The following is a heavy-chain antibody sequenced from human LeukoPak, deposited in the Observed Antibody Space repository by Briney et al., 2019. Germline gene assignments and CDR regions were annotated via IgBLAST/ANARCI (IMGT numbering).Heavy chain of an antibody. CDR1: GFTFDDYA. Sequence: PGRSLRLSCAASGFTFDDYAMHWVRQAPWKGLEWVSGISWNSGSIGYADSVKGRFTISRDNAKNSLYLQMNSLRAEDTALYYCAKEKYYGSGSPYPTYYFDYWGQGTLVTVSS. V-gene: IGHV3-9*01. J-gene: IGHJ4*02. CDR2: ISWNSGSI. CDR3: AKEKYYGSGSPYPTYYFDY. D-gene: IGHD3-10*01.